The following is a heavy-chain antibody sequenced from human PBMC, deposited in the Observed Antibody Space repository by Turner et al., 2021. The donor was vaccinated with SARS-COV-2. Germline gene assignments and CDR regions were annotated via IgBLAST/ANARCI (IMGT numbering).Heavy chain of an antibody. CDR1: DGSISSVSYY. CDR3: ARRLLSPLGGMDV. V-gene: IGHV4-39*01. CDR2: VYYSGTT. J-gene: IGHJ6*02. D-gene: IGHD3-10*01. Sequence: QLQLQASGPGLVKPSETLSLTCTVSDGSISSVSYYWGWIRQPPGKGLEWIGNVYYSGTTYYNPSLKSRVTISVDTSKNQFSLKLTSVTAADTAVYYCARRLLSPLGGMDVWGQGTTVTVSS.